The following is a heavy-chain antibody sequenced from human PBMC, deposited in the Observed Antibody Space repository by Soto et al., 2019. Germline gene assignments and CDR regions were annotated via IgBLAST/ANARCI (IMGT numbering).Heavy chain of an antibody. CDR3: AAGGGLPRYY. V-gene: IGHV4-30-2*01. Sequence: QLQLQESGSGLVKPSQTLSLTCAVSGGSFRRGGYSWSWIRQPPGQGLEWIGYIYHSGSTYYNPPLKGRGTISGDRSKNQVSLKLSSATAADTAVYYCAAGGGLPRYYWGQGTLVTVSS. CDR1: GGSFRRGGYS. D-gene: IGHD5-12*01. J-gene: IGHJ4*02. CDR2: IYHSGST.